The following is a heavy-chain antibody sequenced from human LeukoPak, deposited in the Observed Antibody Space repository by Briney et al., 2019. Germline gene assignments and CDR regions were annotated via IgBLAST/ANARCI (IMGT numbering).Heavy chain of an antibody. CDR1: GGSISSSSYY. Sequence: SETLSLTCTVSGGSISSSSYYWGWIRQPPGKGLEWIGSIYYSGSTYYNPSLKSRVTISVDTSKNQFSPKLSSVTAADTAVYYCARRSLPLYYYYYYMDVWGKGTTVTISS. CDR2: IYYSGST. J-gene: IGHJ6*03. CDR3: ARRSLPLYYYYYYMDV. D-gene: IGHD6-13*01. V-gene: IGHV4-39*01.